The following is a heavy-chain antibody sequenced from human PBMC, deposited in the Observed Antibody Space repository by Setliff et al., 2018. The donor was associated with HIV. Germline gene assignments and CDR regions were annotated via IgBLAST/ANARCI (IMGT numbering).Heavy chain of an antibody. CDR3: ARGLSIFGVATPGFYSFMDV. D-gene: IGHD3-3*01. CDR1: GSSISSYY. Sequence: SETLSLTCTVSGSSISSYYWSWFRQPPGKGLEWIGYVSYSGTTQYNPSLKSRVSISLDTSKKQVSLKLNSVTAADTAVYYCARGLSIFGVATPGFYSFMDVWGKGTTVTVSS. J-gene: IGHJ6*03. CDR2: VSYSGTT. V-gene: IGHV4-59*01.